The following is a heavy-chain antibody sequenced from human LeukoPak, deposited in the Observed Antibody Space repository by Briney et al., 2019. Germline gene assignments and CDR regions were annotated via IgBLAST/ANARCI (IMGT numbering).Heavy chain of an antibody. J-gene: IGHJ4*02. D-gene: IGHD1-26*01. CDR2: TYYRSKLYN. CDR3: ARVGLGGSYYFFGY. Sequence: SQTLSLTCAISGDSVSSNSAARNWIRQSPSRGLEWLVRTYYRSKLYNDYAVSVKSRITINPDTSKNQFSLQLSSVTPEDTAVYYCARVGLGGSYYFFGYWGQGTLVTVSS. V-gene: IGHV6-1*01. CDR1: GDSVSSNSAA.